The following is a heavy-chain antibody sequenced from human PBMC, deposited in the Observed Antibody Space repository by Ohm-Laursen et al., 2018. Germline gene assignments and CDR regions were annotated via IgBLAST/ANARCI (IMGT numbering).Heavy chain of an antibody. CDR3: ARTGGEYQLLCSSGCSRYFQH. D-gene: IGHD2-2*01. Sequence: GSLRLSCTASGFTFNNYWMNWVRQAPGKGLEWVATINKDGSEKKYVDSVKGRFTISRDNAKNSLYLQMNSLRAEDTAVYYCARTGGEYQLLCSSGCSRYFQHWGQGTLVTVSS. CDR2: INKDGSEK. CDR1: GFTFNNYW. V-gene: IGHV3-7*01. J-gene: IGHJ1*01.